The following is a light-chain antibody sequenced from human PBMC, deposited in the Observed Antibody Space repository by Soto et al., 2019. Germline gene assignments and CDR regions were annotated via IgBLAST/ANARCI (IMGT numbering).Light chain of an antibody. CDR1: QLVNSNY. Sequence: EIVLTQSPGTLSLSPGERATLSCRASQLVNSNYLGWYQQKPGQAPRLLIYGASRRATGIPDRFSSSGSGTDFTLTISRLESEDFAVYYCQQYGSSLFPFGPGTKVDIK. CDR3: QQYGSSLFP. CDR2: GAS. V-gene: IGKV3-20*01. J-gene: IGKJ3*01.